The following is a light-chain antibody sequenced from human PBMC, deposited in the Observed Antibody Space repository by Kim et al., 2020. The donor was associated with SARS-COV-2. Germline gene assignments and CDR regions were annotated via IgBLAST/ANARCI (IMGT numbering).Light chain of an antibody. V-gene: IGKV1-27*01. CDR1: QDIANS. J-gene: IGKJ1*01. CDR3: QKYNSAAWT. Sequence: DIQLTQSPSSLSASIGDRVTITCRASQDIANSLAWYQQKPGKVPQVLIYAAATLQSGVPSRFSGSGSGTEFTLTIGSLQTEDDATYYCQKYNSAAWTFGPGTKVDIK. CDR2: AAA.